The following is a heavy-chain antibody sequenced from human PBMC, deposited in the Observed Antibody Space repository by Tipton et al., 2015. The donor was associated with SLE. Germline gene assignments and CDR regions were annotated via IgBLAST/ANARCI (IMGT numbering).Heavy chain of an antibody. CDR1: GYSISSGYY. CDR3: AKGGASSQWLDP. Sequence: TLSLTCNVSGYSISSGYYWGWFRQFPGKGLEWIGSFYHSGSTYYNPSLKSRVTISVDTSKNQFSLKLSSVTAADTVVYYCAKGGASSQWLDPWGTGILVTVSS. J-gene: IGHJ5*02. D-gene: IGHD6-6*01. V-gene: IGHV4-38-2*02. CDR2: FYHSGST.